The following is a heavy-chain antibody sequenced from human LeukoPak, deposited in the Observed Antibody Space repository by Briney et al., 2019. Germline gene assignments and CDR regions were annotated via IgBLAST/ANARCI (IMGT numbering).Heavy chain of an antibody. Sequence: GGSLRLSCASSGFTFSSYAMHWVRQAPGKGLEWVAVISYDGSNKYYADSVKGRFTISRDNSKNTLYLQMNSLRAEDTAVYYCARSLVLLARPCDYWGQGTLVTVSS. D-gene: IGHD3-10*01. J-gene: IGHJ4*02. CDR3: ARSLVLLARPCDY. CDR1: GFTFSSYA. CDR2: ISYDGSNK. V-gene: IGHV3-30-3*01.